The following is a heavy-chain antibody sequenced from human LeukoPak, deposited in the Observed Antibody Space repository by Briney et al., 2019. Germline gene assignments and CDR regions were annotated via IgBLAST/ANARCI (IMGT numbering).Heavy chain of an antibody. J-gene: IGHJ5*02. CDR3: ARDRASSGFLDP. CDR2: ISYDGSNK. V-gene: IGHV3-30*03. Sequence: PGGSLRLSCAASGFTLSSYGMHWVRQAPGKGLEWVALISYDGSNKYYADSVKGRFTISRDISKNTLFLQMNSLRAEDTALYYCARDRASSGFLDPWGQGTLVTVSS. D-gene: IGHD6-19*01. CDR1: GFTLSSYG.